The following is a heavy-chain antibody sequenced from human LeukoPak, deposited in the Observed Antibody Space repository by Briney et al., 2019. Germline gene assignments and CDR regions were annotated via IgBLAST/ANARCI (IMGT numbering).Heavy chain of an antibody. D-gene: IGHD6-13*01. J-gene: IGHJ4*02. CDR2: ISYDGSNK. CDR3: AKDRAAASYFDY. Sequence: GGSLRLSCAASGFTFSSYGMHWVRQAPGKGLEWVAVISYDGSNKYYADSVKGRFTISRDNSENTLYLQMNSLRAEDTAVYYCAKDRAAASYFDYWGQGTLVTVSS. V-gene: IGHV3-30*18. CDR1: GFTFSSYG.